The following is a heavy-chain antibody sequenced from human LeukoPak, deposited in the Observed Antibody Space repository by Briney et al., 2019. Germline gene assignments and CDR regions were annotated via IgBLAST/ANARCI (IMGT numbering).Heavy chain of an antibody. CDR1: GFTFSSDW. D-gene: IGHD1-26*01. V-gene: IGHV3-74*01. CDR3: ARDRSGPYYYLDY. Sequence: GGSLRLSCAASGFTFSSDWMHWVRQVPGKGLVWVSRINTDGSSTSYADSVKGRFTISRDNAKNTLYLQMNSLRIEDTAVYFCARDRSGPYYYLDYWGQGVLVTVSS. J-gene: IGHJ4*02. CDR2: INTDGSST.